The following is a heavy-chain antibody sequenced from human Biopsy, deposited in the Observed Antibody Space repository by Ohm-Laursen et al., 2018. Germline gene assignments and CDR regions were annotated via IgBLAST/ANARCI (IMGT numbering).Heavy chain of an antibody. CDR2: ISPKSGDT. Sequence: SSVNVSCKASGFSFTGYYIHWVRQAPGQGLEWMGWISPKSGDTNYAHKFQGNITMTRDTSMSTAYMEMSRLRCDDTAVYYCALQSVAQMKNFDYWGQGTLVTVSS. CDR3: ALQSVAQMKNFDY. J-gene: IGHJ4*02. CDR1: GFSFTGYY. V-gene: IGHV1-2*02. D-gene: IGHD6-19*01.